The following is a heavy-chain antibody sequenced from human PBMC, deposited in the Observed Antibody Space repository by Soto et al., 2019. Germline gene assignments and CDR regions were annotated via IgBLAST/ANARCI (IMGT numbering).Heavy chain of an antibody. CDR3: TKDTYYYSSRGYYIFDY. CDR2: VSHDGSNK. Sequence: QVQLVESGGGVVQPERSLRLSCEASGFIFSSYGMHWVRQAPGKGLEWVAVVSHDGSNKKYVDSVEGRFTISRDNSKNTLDLQMNSLRAEDTAVYYSTKDTYYYSSRGYYIFDYWGQGTLVTVSS. V-gene: IGHV3-30*18. D-gene: IGHD3-22*01. J-gene: IGHJ4*02. CDR1: GFIFSSYG.